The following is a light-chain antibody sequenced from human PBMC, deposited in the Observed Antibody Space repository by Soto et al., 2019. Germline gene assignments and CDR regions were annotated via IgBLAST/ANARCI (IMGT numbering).Light chain of an antibody. CDR1: QSVLGGSNNENY. V-gene: IGKV4-1*01. Sequence: DIVMTQSPDSLAVSLGERATINCKSSQSVLGGSNNENYLAWYQQKPGQPPKLLLYWASARESGVPDRFSGSGSGTDFTLTISSLQAEDVAVYYCQQFYSSLTFGGGTKVEIK. J-gene: IGKJ4*01. CDR2: WAS. CDR3: QQFYSSLT.